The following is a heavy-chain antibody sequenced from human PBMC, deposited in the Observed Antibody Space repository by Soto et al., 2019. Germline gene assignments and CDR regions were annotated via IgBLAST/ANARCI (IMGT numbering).Heavy chain of an antibody. J-gene: IGHJ4*02. D-gene: IGHD6-19*01. V-gene: IGHV3-7*01. CDR2: IKYDGSET. CDR3: ARYSSAWGL. CDR1: GFTFSTYL. Sequence: EEHLVESGGGLVQPGGSLRLSCAASGFTFSTYLMSWVRQAPGKWLEWVANIKYDGSETYYVDSVKGRFTISRDNAKNSLFLQMNSLRGEDTAVYYCARYSSAWGLWGQGTLVTVSS.